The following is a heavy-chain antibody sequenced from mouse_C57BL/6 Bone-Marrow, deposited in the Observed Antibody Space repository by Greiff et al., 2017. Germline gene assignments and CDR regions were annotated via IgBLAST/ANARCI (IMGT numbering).Heavy chain of an antibody. V-gene: IGHV1-39*01. CDR1: GYSFTDYN. CDR3: ARFRYYGTYDFDY. Sequence: VQLQQSGPELVKPGASVKISCKASGYSFTDYNMNWVKQSNGKSLEWIGVINPNYGTTSYNQKFKGKATLTVDQSSSTAYMQLNSLTSADSAVFYCARFRYYGTYDFDYWGQGTTLTVSS. D-gene: IGHD1-1*01. CDR2: INPNYGTT. J-gene: IGHJ2*01.